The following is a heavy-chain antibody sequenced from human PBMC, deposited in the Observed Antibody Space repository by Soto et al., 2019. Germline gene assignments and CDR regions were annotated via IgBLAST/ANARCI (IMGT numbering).Heavy chain of an antibody. Sequence: GGSLRLSCAASGFTFGASNLQWVRQASGKGLEWLGRIGSKGETYATTYAASVKGRFTISRDDSKKTAYLQMNNLESEDTAVYYCSSDDSDWFFNLGRGALVTVSS. CDR1: GFTFGASN. D-gene: IGHD3-9*01. J-gene: IGHJ4*02. CDR2: IGSKGETYAT. CDR3: SSDDSDWFFN. V-gene: IGHV3-73*01.